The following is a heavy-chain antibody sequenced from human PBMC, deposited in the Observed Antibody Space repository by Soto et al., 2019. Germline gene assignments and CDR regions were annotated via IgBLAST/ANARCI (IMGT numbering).Heavy chain of an antibody. CDR3: ARDALLYRRGAYYDH. V-gene: IGHV3-30-3*01. Sequence: QVRLVESGGGAVQPGDSLRLSCDASGFTFSTYALHGVRHAPGKGLEWVAFISYTGANQYYADSVKGRFTFSRDNSKNIASLQMTSLKPEDSAVYYCARDALLYRRGAYYDHWGQVTLVTVSS. CDR2: ISYTGANQ. D-gene: IGHD3-10*01. J-gene: IGHJ4*02. CDR1: GFTFSTYA.